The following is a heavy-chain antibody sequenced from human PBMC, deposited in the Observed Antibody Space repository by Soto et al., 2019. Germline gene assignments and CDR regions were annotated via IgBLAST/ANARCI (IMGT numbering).Heavy chain of an antibody. CDR1: DGSMTSDSSY. D-gene: IGHD3-22*01. CDR2: INHSGST. CDR3: ARLGGYVSVGYYYLWGS. J-gene: IGHJ5*02. V-gene: IGHV4-39*01. Sequence: QLQLQESGPGLVKPSETLSLTCRVSDGSMTSDSSYWGWIRQPPGKGLEWIGVINHSGSTYHNLSLKGRVTMSVDASRNQFSLKLTSMTAADTAVYYCARLGGYVSVGYYYLWGSWGQGTLVTVSS.